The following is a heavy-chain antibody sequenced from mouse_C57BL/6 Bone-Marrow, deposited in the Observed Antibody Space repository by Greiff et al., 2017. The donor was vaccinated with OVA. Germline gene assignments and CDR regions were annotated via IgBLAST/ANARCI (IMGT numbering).Heavy chain of an antibody. J-gene: IGHJ3*01. D-gene: IGHD2-4*01. V-gene: IGHV1-81*01. CDR3: ARSGGLTFFAY. Sequence: VQLVESGAELARPGASVKLSCKASGYTFTSYGISWVKQRTGQGLEWIGEIYPRSGNTYYNEKFKGKATLTADKSSSTAYMELRSLTSEDSAVYFCARSGGLTFFAYWGQGTLVTVSA. CDR1: GYTFTSYG. CDR2: IYPRSGNT.